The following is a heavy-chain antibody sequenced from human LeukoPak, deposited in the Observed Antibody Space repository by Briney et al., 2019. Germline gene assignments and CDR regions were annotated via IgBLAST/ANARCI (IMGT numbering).Heavy chain of an antibody. CDR3: ARGLDTSGWYSD. CDR2: IDPNSGGT. V-gene: IGHV1-2*02. J-gene: IGHJ4*02. CDR1: GYTLTAYY. Sequence: ASVNVSCKAPGYTLTAYYIHWLRQAPGQGPEWMGWIDPNSGGTFYAQKFQGGVTMTCDTSISTAYMELSRLRSDDTAVYYCARGLDTSGWYSDWGQGTLVTVSS. D-gene: IGHD6-19*01.